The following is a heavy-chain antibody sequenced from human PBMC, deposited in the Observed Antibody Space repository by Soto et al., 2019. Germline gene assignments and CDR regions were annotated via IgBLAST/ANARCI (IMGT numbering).Heavy chain of an antibody. Sequence: QVQLVQSGAEVREPGASVKVSCKASGYSYTSLDINWVRQTTGQGLEWIGWMQPSMGRTGYAQKFQGRVTMTRDTSINTASMELSSLTSDDTAFYYCARGVTAGVDYWGQGTLVTVSS. CDR1: GYSYTSLD. CDR3: ARGVTAGVDY. CDR2: MQPSMGRT. D-gene: IGHD1-26*01. V-gene: IGHV1-8*01. J-gene: IGHJ4*02.